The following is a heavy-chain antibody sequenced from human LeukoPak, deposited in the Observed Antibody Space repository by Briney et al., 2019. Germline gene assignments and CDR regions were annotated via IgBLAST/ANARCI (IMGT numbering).Heavy chain of an antibody. V-gene: IGHV4-34*01. Sequence: SETLSLTCAVYGGSFSGYYWSWIRQPPGKGLEWIGEINHSGSTNYNPSLKSRVTISVDTSKNQSSLKLSSVTAADTAVYYCARGPPFQYSSSWYTSYYYYYMDVWGKGTTVTVSS. CDR1: GGSFSGYY. D-gene: IGHD6-13*01. CDR3: ARGPPFQYSSSWYTSYYYYYMDV. CDR2: INHSGST. J-gene: IGHJ6*03.